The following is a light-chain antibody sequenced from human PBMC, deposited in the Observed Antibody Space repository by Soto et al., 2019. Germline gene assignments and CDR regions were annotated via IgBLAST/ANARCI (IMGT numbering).Light chain of an antibody. CDR2: QYA. Sequence: SYELTQPPSVSVSPGQTASVTCSGNKLGNKYVSWYQQQPGQSPVVVIHQYAKRPSGIPERFSGSNSGNTATLTISGTQALDEADYYCATFDSNAVVFGGGTKLTVL. V-gene: IGLV3-1*01. J-gene: IGLJ2*01. CDR3: ATFDSNAVV. CDR1: KLGNKY.